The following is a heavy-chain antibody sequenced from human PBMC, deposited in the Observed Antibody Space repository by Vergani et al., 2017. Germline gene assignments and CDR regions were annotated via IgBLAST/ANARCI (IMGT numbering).Heavy chain of an antibody. Sequence: EVQLLESGGGLVQPGGSLRLSCAASGFTFSSYAMSWVRQAPGKGLEWVSAISGSGGSTYYADSVKGRFTISRDNSKNTLYLQMNSLRAEDTAVYYCARIYGYYYGMDVWGQGTTVTVSS. CDR1: GFTFSSYA. CDR2: ISGSGGST. D-gene: IGHD3-16*01. CDR3: ARIYGYYYGMDV. V-gene: IGHV3-23*01. J-gene: IGHJ6*02.